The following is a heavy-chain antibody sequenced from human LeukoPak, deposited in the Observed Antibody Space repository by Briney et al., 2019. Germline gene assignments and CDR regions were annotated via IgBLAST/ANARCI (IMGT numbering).Heavy chain of an antibody. Sequence: PGGSLRLSCAASGFTFSSYSMHWVRQAPGKGLVWVSRINSDGSSTSYADSVKGRFTISRDNAKNTLYLQMNSLRAEDTAVYYCAGATRYWYFDLWGRGTLVTVSS. CDR2: INSDGSST. V-gene: IGHV3-74*01. CDR1: GFTFSSYS. J-gene: IGHJ2*01. CDR3: AGATRYWYFDL. D-gene: IGHD5-12*01.